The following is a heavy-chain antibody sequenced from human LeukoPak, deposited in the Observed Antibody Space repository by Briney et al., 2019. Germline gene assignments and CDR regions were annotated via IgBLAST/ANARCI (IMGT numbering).Heavy chain of an antibody. J-gene: IGHJ4*02. CDR2: ISGSGGST. CDR3: AKDRDQQQLVLQNFDY. V-gene: IGHV3-23*01. D-gene: IGHD6-13*01. Sequence: GGSLRLSCAASGFTFSSYAMSWVRQAPGKGLEWVSAISGSGGSTYYADSVKGRFTISRDNSKNTLYPQMNSLRAEDTAVYYCAKDRDQQQLVLQNFDYWGQGTLVTVSS. CDR1: GFTFSSYA.